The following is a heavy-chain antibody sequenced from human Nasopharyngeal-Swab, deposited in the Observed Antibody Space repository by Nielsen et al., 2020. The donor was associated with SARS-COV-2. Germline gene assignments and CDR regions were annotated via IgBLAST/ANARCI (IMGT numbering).Heavy chain of an antibody. V-gene: IGHV3-7*03. J-gene: IGHJ6*03. CDR2: IKQDGSEK. CDR3: ARVRVAGTYYYYYMDV. Sequence: GGSLRLSCAASGFTFSSYWMSWVRQAPGKGLEWVANIKQDGSEKYYVDSVKGRFTISRDNAKNSLYLQMNSLRAEDTAVYYCARVRVAGTYYYYYMDVWGKGTTVTVSS. CDR1: GFTFSSYW. D-gene: IGHD6-19*01.